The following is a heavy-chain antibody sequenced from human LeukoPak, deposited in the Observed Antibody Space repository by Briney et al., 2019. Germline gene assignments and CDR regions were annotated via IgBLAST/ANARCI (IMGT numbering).Heavy chain of an antibody. J-gene: IGHJ4*02. CDR3: ARYGPAATRAVDY. Sequence: PETLSLTCTVSGGSISSYYWSWIRQPPGKGLEWIGYIYYNGSTNYNPSLKSRVTISVDTSKNQFSLKLSSVTAADTAVYYCARYGPAATRAVDYWGQGTLVTVSS. CDR2: IYYNGST. CDR1: GGSISSYY. D-gene: IGHD2-2*01. V-gene: IGHV4-59*01.